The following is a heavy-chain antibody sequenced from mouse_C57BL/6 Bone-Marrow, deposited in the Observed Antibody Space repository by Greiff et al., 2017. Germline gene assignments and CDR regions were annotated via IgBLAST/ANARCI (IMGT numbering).Heavy chain of an antibody. V-gene: IGHV1-5*01. D-gene: IGHD1-1*01. CDR1: GYTFTSYW. J-gene: IGHJ4*01. CDR2: IYPGNSDT. CDR3: TNYGSTYYAMDY. Sequence: EVQGVESGTVLARPGASVKMSCKTSGYTFTSYWMHWVKQRPGQGLEWIGAIYPGNSDTSYNQKFKGKAKLTAVTSASTAYMELSSLTSEDSAVYSCTNYGSTYYAMDYWGQGTSVTVSS.